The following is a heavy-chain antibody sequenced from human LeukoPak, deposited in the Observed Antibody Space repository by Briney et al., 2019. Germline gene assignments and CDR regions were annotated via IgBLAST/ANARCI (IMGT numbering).Heavy chain of an antibody. J-gene: IGHJ3*02. D-gene: IGHD4-17*01. V-gene: IGHV3-30*03. CDR3: ARDTDYGDPFSAFDI. Sequence: GRSLRLSCAASGFTFSSYGMHWVRQAPGKGLEWVAVISYDGSNKYYADSVKGRFTISRDNSKNTLYLQMGSLRAEDMAVYYCARDTDYGDPFSAFDIWGQGTMVTVSS. CDR1: GFTFSSYG. CDR2: ISYDGSNK.